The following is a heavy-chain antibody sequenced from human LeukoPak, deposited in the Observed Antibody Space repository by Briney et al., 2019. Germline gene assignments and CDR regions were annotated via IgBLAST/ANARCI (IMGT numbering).Heavy chain of an antibody. Sequence: SGRSLRLSCVASGFTFSSYGMHWVRQAPGKGLEWEAFISYDGSNRYYVDSVKGRFTISRDNSKNTLYLQMNSLRPEDTAVYYCAKVRGPGEVSGWYYFDPWGQGTLVTVSS. D-gene: IGHD6-19*01. J-gene: IGHJ4*02. V-gene: IGHV3-30*18. CDR1: GFTFSSYG. CDR2: ISYDGSNR. CDR3: AKVRGPGEVSGWYYFDP.